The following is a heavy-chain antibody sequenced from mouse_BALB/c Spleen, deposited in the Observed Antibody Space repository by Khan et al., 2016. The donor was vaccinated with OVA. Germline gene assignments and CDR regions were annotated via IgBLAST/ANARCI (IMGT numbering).Heavy chain of an antibody. CDR2: ILPGSGNT. D-gene: IGHD1-1*01. CDR3: ARVKYGSRDYFDY. CDR1: GYTFSNYW. J-gene: IGHJ2*01. V-gene: IGHV1-9*01. Sequence: VQLQQSGAELMKPGASVKISCKATGYTFSNYWIEWVKQRPGHGLEWIGEILPGSGNTNYNERFKGKATFTSDTSSNTAYMQISSLTSEDSAVYFCARVKYGSRDYFDYWGQGTILTVSS.